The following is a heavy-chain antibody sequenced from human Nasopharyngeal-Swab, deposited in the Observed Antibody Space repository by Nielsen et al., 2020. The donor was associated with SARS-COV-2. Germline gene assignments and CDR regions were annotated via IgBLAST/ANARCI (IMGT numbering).Heavy chain of an antibody. CDR1: GFTFSSYW. CDR2: IKQSGSGQ. D-gene: IGHD1-14*01. V-gene: IGHV3-7*01. CDR3: ARDTGWPDDAFDI. J-gene: IGHJ3*02. Sequence: GESLKISCAASGFTFSSYWMSWVRQAPGKGLEWVAHIKQSGSGQYYVDSVKGRFTISRDNAKNSLSLQMNSLRAEDTAVYYCARDTGWPDDAFDIWGQGTMVTVSS.